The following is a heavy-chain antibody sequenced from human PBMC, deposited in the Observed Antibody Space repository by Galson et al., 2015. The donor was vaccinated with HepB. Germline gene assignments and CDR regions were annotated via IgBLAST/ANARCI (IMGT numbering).Heavy chain of an antibody. Sequence: LRLSCAASGFTFSSYWMTWVRQAPGKGLEWVANINQDGSEISYVDSIKGRFTISRDNAKNSVYLEMDSLRAEDTAVYYCARDKWFGELLLNYYDYWGQGSLVTVSS. CDR2: INQDGSEI. V-gene: IGHV3-7*01. CDR3: ARDKWFGELLLNYYDY. D-gene: IGHD3-10*01. J-gene: IGHJ4*02. CDR1: GFTFSSYW.